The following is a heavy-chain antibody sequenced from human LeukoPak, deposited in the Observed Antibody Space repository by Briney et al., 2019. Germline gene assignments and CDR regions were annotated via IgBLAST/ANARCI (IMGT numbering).Heavy chain of an antibody. CDR2: ISSSASII. D-gene: IGHD6-19*01. CDR3: ARGDSSGPDYYYFMDV. J-gene: IGHJ6*03. V-gene: IGHV3-48*03. CDR1: GFTFSDYE. Sequence: GGSLRLSCAASGFTFSDYEMNWVRQAPGKGVEGVSYISSSASIIYYSDSVKGRFTISRDNANNSLYLPMNSLTDEDTAVYYCARGDSSGPDYYYFMDVWGKDPTLTISS.